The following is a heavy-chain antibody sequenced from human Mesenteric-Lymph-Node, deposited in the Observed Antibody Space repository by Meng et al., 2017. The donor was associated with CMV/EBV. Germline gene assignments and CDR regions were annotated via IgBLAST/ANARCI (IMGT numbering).Heavy chain of an antibody. CDR3: AKSGAKRVWFGEVREYYFDY. Sequence: FNNYSMGWVRQAPGKGLEWVSLITWDGGTTYYADSVRGRFSISRDNSEDSLFLQMNSLRPEDTALYYCAKSGAKRVWFGEVREYYFDYWGQGTLVTVSS. V-gene: IGHV3-43*01. J-gene: IGHJ4*02. CDR1: FNNYS. D-gene: IGHD3-10*01. CDR2: ITWDGGTT.